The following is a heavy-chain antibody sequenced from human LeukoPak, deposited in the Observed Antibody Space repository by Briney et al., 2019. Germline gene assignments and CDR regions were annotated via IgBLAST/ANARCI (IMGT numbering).Heavy chain of an antibody. Sequence: GGSLRLSCAASGFTVSSNYMSWVRQAPGKGLEWVSIIYNGGSTYYADSVKGRFTISRDNSKNTLYLQMNSLRAEDTAVYYCARGPISGWSADYWGQGTLVTVSS. V-gene: IGHV3-53*05. D-gene: IGHD6-19*01. CDR1: GFTVSSNY. CDR3: ARGPISGWSADY. CDR2: IYNGGST. J-gene: IGHJ4*02.